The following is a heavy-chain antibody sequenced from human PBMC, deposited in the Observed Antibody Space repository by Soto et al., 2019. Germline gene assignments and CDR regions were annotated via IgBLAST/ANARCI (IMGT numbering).Heavy chain of an antibody. CDR3: TSPGLFVNIVANWDY. V-gene: IGHV3-49*03. Sequence: GESLKISCTASGFTFGDYAMSWFRQAPGKGLEWVGFIRSKAYGGTTEYAASVKGRFTISRDDSKSIAYLQMNSLKTEDTAVYYCTSPGLFVNIVANWDYWGQGTLVTVSS. CDR2: IRSKAYGGTT. CDR1: GFTFGDYA. J-gene: IGHJ4*02. D-gene: IGHD5-12*01.